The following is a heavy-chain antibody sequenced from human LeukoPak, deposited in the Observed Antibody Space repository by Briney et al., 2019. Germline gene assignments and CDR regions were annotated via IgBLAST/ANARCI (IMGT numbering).Heavy chain of an antibody. CDR1: GGPVRSDSYY. Sequence: SETLSLTCTVSGGPVRSDSYYWSWTRQPPGKGLEWVGYIYYTGPTNYNPSLKSRVTLSIDTSKNQFSLKLSSVTAADTAVYYCASQRYYYDSDGYADYWGQGTLVTVSS. CDR3: ASQRYYYDSDGYADY. J-gene: IGHJ4*02. D-gene: IGHD3-22*01. CDR2: IYYTGPT. V-gene: IGHV4-61*01.